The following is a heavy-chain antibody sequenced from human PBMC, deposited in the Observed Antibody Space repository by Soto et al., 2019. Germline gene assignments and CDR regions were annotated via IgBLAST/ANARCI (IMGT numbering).Heavy chain of an antibody. CDR2: ISSDSRYI. Sequence: EVQLVESGGGLVQPGGSLRLSCAASGFTLSNYAVNWVRQAPGKGLEWVSYISSDSRYIYHGDSVKGRFTISRDNARKSLYLQMNSLRDEDTAVYYCARIKLVDFFFINVDVYDMDVWGQGTPVTVSS. CDR1: GFTLSNYA. J-gene: IGHJ6*02. D-gene: IGHD2-15*01. CDR3: ARIKLVDFFFINVDVYDMDV. V-gene: IGHV3-48*02.